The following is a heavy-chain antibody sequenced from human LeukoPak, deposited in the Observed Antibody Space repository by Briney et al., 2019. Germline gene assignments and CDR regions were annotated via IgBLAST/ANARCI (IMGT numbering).Heavy chain of an antibody. CDR3: ARTNCSSPSCNFDY. CDR2: INHSGST. J-gene: IGHJ4*02. D-gene: IGHD2-2*01. Sequence: SETLSLTCAVYGGSFSGYYWSWIRQPPGKGLEWIGEINHSGSTNYNPSLKSRVTISVDTSKNQFSLKLSSVTAADTAVYYCARTNCSSPSCNFDYWGQGTLVTVSS. V-gene: IGHV4-34*01. CDR1: GGSFSGYY.